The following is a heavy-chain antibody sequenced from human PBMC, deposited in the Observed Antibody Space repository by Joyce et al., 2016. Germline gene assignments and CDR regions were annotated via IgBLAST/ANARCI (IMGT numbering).Heavy chain of an antibody. V-gene: IGHV5-51*01. CDR3: ARRGEGDSSSSSWFDP. D-gene: IGHD6-6*01. J-gene: IGHJ5*02. CDR1: GYSFATYW. CDR2: IYPGDSET. Sequence: EVQLVQSGAEVKKPGESLKLSCQGSGYSFATYWLAWVRQMPGTGLEWRGVIYPGDSETRYSPSFQGQVTISADKSINTVYLQWSSLKASDTAIYYCARRGEGDSSSSSWFDPWGQGTQVIVSS.